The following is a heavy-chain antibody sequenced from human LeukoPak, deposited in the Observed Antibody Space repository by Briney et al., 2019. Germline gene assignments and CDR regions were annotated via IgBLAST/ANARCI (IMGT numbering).Heavy chain of an antibody. CDR3: AKAALSTMTTYAFDY. CDR1: GFTFSSYA. D-gene: IGHD3-16*01. Sequence: GGSLRLSCAASGFTFSSYAMSWVRQAPGKGLEWVSAISSSGGRTYNADSVKGRFTISRDNSKNTLYLQMNSLRAEDTAVYYCAKAALSTMTTYAFDYWGQGTLVTVSS. V-gene: IGHV3-23*01. J-gene: IGHJ4*02. CDR2: ISSSGGRT.